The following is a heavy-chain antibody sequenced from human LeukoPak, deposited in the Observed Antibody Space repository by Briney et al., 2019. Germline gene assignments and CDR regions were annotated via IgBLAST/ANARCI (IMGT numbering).Heavy chain of an antibody. CDR1: GFTFSSYS. D-gene: IGHD6-19*01. V-gene: IGHV3-21*01. CDR2: ISSSSYI. Sequence: GGSLRLSCAASGFTFSSYSMNWVRQAPGKGLEWVSSISSSSYIYYADSVKGRFTISRDNAKNSLYLQMNSLRAEDTAVYYCARVGASSGWYGYWGQGTLVTVSS. CDR3: ARVGASSGWYGY. J-gene: IGHJ4*02.